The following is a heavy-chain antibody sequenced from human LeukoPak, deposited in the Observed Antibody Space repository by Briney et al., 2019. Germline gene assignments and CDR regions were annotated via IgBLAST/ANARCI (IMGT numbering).Heavy chain of an antibody. CDR1: GFTFTNYG. J-gene: IGHJ4*02. V-gene: IGHV1-18*01. CDR2: ISAYNGDR. Sequence: ASVRVSCKASGFTFTNYGISWVRQAPGQGLEWMGWISAYNGDRKYVEKFQGRVTMTTDTSTSTAYMELRSLRSDHTAVYYCARDFSNTSGFKVVVDFWGQGTLVTVSS. D-gene: IGHD3-22*01. CDR3: ARDFSNTSGFKVVVDF.